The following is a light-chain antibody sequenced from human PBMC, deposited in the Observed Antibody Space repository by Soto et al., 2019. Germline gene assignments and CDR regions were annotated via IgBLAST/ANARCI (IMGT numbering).Light chain of an antibody. V-gene: IGKV1-39*01. CDR3: QQANTFPLT. J-gene: IGKJ5*01. CDR2: FAS. Sequence: DMQMTQSPSSLSASVGDRVTITCRASQGIRNYLNWYQQKVGKAPKLLIDFASNLQSGVPSRFSGSGSGTDFTLTITSLQPADFATYYCQQANTFPLTFGQGTRLEIK. CDR1: QGIRNY.